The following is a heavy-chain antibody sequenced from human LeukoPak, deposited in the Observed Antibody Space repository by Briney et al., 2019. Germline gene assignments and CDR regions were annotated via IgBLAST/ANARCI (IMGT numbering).Heavy chain of an antibody. CDR3: ARHYRNRYDFSF. D-gene: IGHD3-3*01. CDR2: IYYSGST. CDR1: GGSISSSSYY. Sequence: SETLSLTCTASGGSISSSSYYWGWIRQPPGKGLEWIGSIYYSGSTYYNPSLKSRVTISVDTSKNQFSLKLSSVTAADTAVYYCARHYRNRYDFSFWGQGTTVTVSS. V-gene: IGHV4-39*01. J-gene: IGHJ6*02.